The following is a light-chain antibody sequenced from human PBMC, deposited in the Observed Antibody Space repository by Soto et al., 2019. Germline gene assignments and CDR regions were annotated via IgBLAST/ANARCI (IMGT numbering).Light chain of an antibody. Sequence: IVLTQSPGTLSLSPGERATLSCRASQSVSSSYLAWYQQKPGQAPRLLIYGASSRATGIPDRFSGSGSGTDFTLTISRLEPEDFAVYYCQQYGSSQWTFGQGTKVESK. CDR1: QSVSSSY. J-gene: IGKJ1*01. CDR3: QQYGSSQWT. V-gene: IGKV3-20*01. CDR2: GAS.